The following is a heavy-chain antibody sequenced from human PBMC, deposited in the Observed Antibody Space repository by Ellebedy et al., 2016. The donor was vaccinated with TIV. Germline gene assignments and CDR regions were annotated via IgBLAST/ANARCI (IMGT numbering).Heavy chain of an antibody. Sequence: AASVKVSCKVFGYTLTELSMHWVRQAPGKGLEWLGGFDPEDGETIYAQKFQGRVTMTEDTSTDTAYMELSSLRSEDTAVYYCATDIAGAVAAYYHHGMDVWGQGTTVTVSS. V-gene: IGHV1-24*01. D-gene: IGHD6-19*01. CDR3: ATDIAGAVAAYYHHGMDV. CDR2: FDPEDGET. CDR1: GYTLTELS. J-gene: IGHJ6*02.